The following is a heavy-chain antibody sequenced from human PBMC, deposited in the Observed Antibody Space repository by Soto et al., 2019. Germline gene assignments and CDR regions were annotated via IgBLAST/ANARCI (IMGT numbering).Heavy chain of an antibody. CDR2: IYHSGST. V-gene: IGHV4-4*02. J-gene: IGHJ5*02. CDR1: GGSLSSSNW. D-gene: IGHD3-22*01. CDR3: ARRDRSGFSYCLDT. Sequence: PSETLSLTCAVSGGSLSSSNWWSWVRQPPGKGLEWIGEIYHSGSTNYNPSLKSRVTISVDKSKNQFSLNLSSVTAADTAVYYCARRDRSGFSYCLDTWGQGTLVTVSS.